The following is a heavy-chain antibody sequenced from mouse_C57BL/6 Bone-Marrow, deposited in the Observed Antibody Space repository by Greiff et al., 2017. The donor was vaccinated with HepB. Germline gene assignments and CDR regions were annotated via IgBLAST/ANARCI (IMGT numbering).Heavy chain of an antibody. Sequence: VQLQQSGPELVKPGASVKIPCKASGYTFTDYNMDWVKQSHGKSLEWIGDINPNNGATNYNQKFKGKATLTVDKSSSTAYMELSSLTSEDTEVYYWARKPWGYYARDYWGQGTSVTVSA. J-gene: IGHJ4*01. CDR3: ARKPWGYYARDY. V-gene: IGHV1-18*01. CDR1: GYTFTDYN. CDR2: INPNNGAT.